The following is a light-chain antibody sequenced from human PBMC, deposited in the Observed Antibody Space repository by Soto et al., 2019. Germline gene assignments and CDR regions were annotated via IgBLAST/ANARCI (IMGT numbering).Light chain of an antibody. J-gene: IGLJ2*01. Sequence: QPVLTQSPSASASLGASVKLTCTLSSGHSSYAIAWHQKQPGKAPRYLMDLNNDGSHTKGDGIPDRFSGSSSGAERYLIMSSLQSEDEADYYCQTWGTGFQVFGGGTKLTVL. V-gene: IGLV4-69*01. CDR1: SGHSSYA. CDR2: LNNDGSH. CDR3: QTWGTGFQV.